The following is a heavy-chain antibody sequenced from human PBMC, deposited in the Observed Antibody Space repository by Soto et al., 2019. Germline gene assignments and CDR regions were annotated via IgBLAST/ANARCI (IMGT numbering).Heavy chain of an antibody. D-gene: IGHD3-10*01. CDR2: ISYDGSNK. J-gene: IGHJ6*02. V-gene: IGHV3-30*18. Sequence: GGSLRLSCAASGFTFSSYGMHWVRQAPGKGLEWVAVISYDGSNKYYADSVKGRFTISRDNSKNTLYLQMNSLRAEDTAVYYCAKDNPSSSSGSNYLYYYYGMGVWGQGTTVTVSS. CDR1: GFTFSSYG. CDR3: AKDNPSSSSGSNYLYYYYGMGV.